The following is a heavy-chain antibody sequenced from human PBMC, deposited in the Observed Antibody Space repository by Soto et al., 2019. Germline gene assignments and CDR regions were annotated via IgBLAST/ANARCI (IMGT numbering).Heavy chain of an antibody. CDR2: INAGNGNT. CDR1: GYTFTSYA. CDR3: ARDLGGWPDY. D-gene: IGHD2-15*01. J-gene: IGHJ4*02. V-gene: IGHV1-3*01. Sequence: GASVKVSCKASGYTFTSYAMHWVRQAPVQGLEWMGWINAGNGNTKYSQEFQGRVTITRDTSASTAYMELSSLRSEDTAVYYCARDLGGWPDYWGQGTLVTVSS.